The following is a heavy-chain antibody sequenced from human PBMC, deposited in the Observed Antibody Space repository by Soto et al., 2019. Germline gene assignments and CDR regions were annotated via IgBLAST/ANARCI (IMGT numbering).Heavy chain of an antibody. Sequence: QVQLQESGPGLVKPSETLSLTCTVSNGSIVNYYWSWIRQPPGKGLEWIGFIYYSGSTNYNPSRKSRVTISVDKSKNQHAQSLSSVTAADTAVYYCASRLTEATTTGDGFDIWGQGTMVTVAS. D-gene: IGHD3-9*01. CDR2: IYYSGST. CDR1: NGSIVNYY. CDR3: ASRLTEATTTGDGFDI. J-gene: IGHJ3*02. V-gene: IGHV4-59*01.